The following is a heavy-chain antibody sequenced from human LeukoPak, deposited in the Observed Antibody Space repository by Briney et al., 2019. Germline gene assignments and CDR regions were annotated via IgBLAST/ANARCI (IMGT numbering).Heavy chain of an antibody. Sequence: SETLSLTCNVSGGSISSTSYYWGWIRQPPGKGLEWLGNVYYTGTTYYNPSLKSRVTISVDTSNNQFSLRLSSVTAADTAIYYCARDRGYGSGSYYYDYWGQGTLVTVSS. CDR1: GGSISSTSYY. CDR2: VYYTGTT. CDR3: ARDRGYGSGSYYYDY. D-gene: IGHD3-10*01. V-gene: IGHV4-39*07. J-gene: IGHJ4*02.